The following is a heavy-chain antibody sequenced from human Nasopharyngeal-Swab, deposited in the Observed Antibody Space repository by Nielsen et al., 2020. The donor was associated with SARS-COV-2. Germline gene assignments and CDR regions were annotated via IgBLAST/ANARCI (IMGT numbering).Heavy chain of an antibody. CDR1: GFTFSNYN. D-gene: IGHD5-12*01. V-gene: IGHV3-48*02. J-gene: IGHJ4*02. CDR3: AREGSFVAPDTFDR. Sequence: SCAASGFTFSNYNMHWVRQAPGKGLEWIADISKSSSTVYYADSVKGRITISRDNAKSSLYLQMNRLTNEDTAVYYCAREGSFVAPDTFDRWGQGTLVTVSS. CDR2: ISKSSSTV.